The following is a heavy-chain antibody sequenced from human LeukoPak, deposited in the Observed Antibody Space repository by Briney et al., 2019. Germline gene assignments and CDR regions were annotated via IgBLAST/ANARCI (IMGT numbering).Heavy chain of an antibody. J-gene: IGHJ4*02. CDR2: IKQDGSEK. Sequence: GESLKISCKGSGYRFTSYWIGWVRQMPGKGLEWVANIKQDGSEKNYVDSVKGRFTISRDNAKNSLYLQMNSLRAEDKAVYYCARQFEIWSGYADYWGQGTLVTVSS. CDR1: GYRFTSYW. CDR3: ARQFEIWSGYADY. V-gene: IGHV3-7*01. D-gene: IGHD3-3*01.